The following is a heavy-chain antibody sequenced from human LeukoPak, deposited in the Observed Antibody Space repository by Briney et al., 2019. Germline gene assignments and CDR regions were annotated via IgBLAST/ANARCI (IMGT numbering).Heavy chain of an antibody. Sequence: GGSLRLSCAASGFTFSSYSMNWVRQAPGKWLEWVSSISSSSSYIYYADSVEGRFTISRDNAKNSLYLQMNSLRAEDTAVYYCARVRFDYYDSSDYWGQGTLVTVSS. CDR2: ISSSSSYI. CDR3: ARVRFDYYDSSDY. CDR1: GFTFSSYS. V-gene: IGHV3-21*01. D-gene: IGHD3-22*01. J-gene: IGHJ4*02.